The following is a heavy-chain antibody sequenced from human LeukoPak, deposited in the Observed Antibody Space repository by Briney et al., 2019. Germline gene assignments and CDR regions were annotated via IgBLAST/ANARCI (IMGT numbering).Heavy chain of an antibody. V-gene: IGHV4-34*01. CDR2: INHSGST. CDR3: ARTDSSGWFNY. D-gene: IGHD6-19*01. CDR1: GGSFSGYY. J-gene: IGHJ4*02. Sequence: SETLSLTCTVYGGSFSGYYWSWIRQPPGKGLEWIGEINHSGSTNYNPSLKRRVPISIDTSKNQFSLKLSSVTAADTAVFYCARTDSSGWFNYWGQGTLVTVSS.